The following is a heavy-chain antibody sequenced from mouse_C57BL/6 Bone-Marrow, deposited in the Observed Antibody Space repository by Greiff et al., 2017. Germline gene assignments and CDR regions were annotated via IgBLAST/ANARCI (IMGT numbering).Heavy chain of an antibody. J-gene: IGHJ3*01. CDR2: ILPGSGST. D-gene: IGHD4-1*01. V-gene: IGHV1-9*01. CDR1: GYTFTGYW. Sequence: VQLQQSGAELMKPGASVKLSCKATGYTFTGYWIEWVKQRPGHGLEWIGEILPGSGSTNYTEKFKGKATFTADTSSNTAYMQLSSLTTEDSAMYYCARSNWGEAWFAYWGQGTLVTVSA. CDR3: ARSNWGEAWFAY.